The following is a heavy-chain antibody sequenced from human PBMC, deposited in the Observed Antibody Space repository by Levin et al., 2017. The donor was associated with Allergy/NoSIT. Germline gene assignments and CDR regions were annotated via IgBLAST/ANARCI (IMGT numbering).Heavy chain of an antibody. D-gene: IGHD1-1*01. J-gene: IGHJ6*02. CDR1: GYTFTSYD. CDR3: ARGRLDHYYYGMDV. Sequence: GESLKISCKASGYTFTSYDINWVRQATGQGLEWMGWMNPNSGNTGYAQKFQGRVTMTRNTSISTAYMELSSLRSEDTAVYYCARGRLDHYYYGMDVWGQGTTVTVSS. CDR2: MNPNSGNT. V-gene: IGHV1-8*01.